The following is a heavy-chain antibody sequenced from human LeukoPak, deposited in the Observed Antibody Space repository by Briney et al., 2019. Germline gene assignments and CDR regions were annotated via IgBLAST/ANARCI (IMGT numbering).Heavy chain of an antibody. CDR2: ISYDGSNK. Sequence: GRSLRLSCAASGFTFGSYGMHWVRQAPGKGLEWVAVISYDGSNKYYADSVKGRFTISRDNSKNTLYLQMNSLRAEDTAVYYCAKALAGSGELSDYWGQGTLVTVSS. CDR1: GFTFGSYG. J-gene: IGHJ4*02. V-gene: IGHV3-30*18. D-gene: IGHD3-16*02. CDR3: AKALAGSGELSDY.